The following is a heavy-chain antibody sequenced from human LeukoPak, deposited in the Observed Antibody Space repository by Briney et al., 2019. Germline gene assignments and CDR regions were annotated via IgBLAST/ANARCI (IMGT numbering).Heavy chain of an antibody. CDR3: ASGGSSWSRSWFDP. D-gene: IGHD6-13*01. V-gene: IGHV4-59*01. CDR1: GGSISSYY. CDR2: IYYSGST. J-gene: IGHJ5*02. Sequence: TSETLSLTCTVSGGSISSYYWRWIRQPPGKGLEWIGYIYYSGSTDYNPSLKSRVTISVDTSKNQFSLKLRSMTAADTAVYYCASGGSSWSRSWFDPWGQGTLVTVSS.